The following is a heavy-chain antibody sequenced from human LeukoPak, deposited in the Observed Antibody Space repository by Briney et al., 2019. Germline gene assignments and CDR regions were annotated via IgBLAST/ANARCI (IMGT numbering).Heavy chain of an antibody. CDR1: GFRFTDYS. CDR3: VKDRPCETCMPMDA. Sequence: GGSLRLSCAASGFRFTDYSMSWARQAPGKGLEWVAGLGRSGEYKYYADSVKGRFTISRDNSKDTVSLQMNSLRAEDSAIYFCVKDRPCETCMPMDAWGQGTTVTVSS. D-gene: IGHD2-2*01. J-gene: IGHJ6*02. V-gene: IGHV3-23*01. CDR2: LGRSGEYK.